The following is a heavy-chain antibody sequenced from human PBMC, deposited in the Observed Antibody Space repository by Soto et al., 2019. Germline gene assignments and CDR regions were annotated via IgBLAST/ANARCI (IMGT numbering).Heavy chain of an antibody. CDR3: AKGGSLWFGESLYKWFDP. J-gene: IGHJ5*02. V-gene: IGHV3-23*01. D-gene: IGHD3-10*01. CDR1: GFTFSSYA. CDR2: ISGSGGST. Sequence: EVQLLESGGGLVQPGGSLRLSCAASGFTFSSYAMSWVRQAPGKGLEWVSAISGSGGSTYYADSVKGRFTISRDNSKNTLYLQMNSLRAEDTAVYYCAKGGSLWFGESLYKWFDPWGQGTLVTVSS.